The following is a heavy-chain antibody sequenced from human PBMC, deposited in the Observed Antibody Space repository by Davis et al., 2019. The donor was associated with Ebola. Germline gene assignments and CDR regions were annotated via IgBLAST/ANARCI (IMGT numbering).Heavy chain of an antibody. CDR3: ARGSGWSLFEY. CDR1: GGSISSSNW. Sequence: PSETLSLTCAVSGGSISSSNWWSWVRQSPGKGLEWIAEIYHSGSINYNPSLKSRVTVSVDKPKNQFSLKLSSVTAADTAVYYCARGSGWSLFEYWGQGTLVTVSS. D-gene: IGHD6-19*01. V-gene: IGHV4-4*02. J-gene: IGHJ4*02. CDR2: IYHSGSI.